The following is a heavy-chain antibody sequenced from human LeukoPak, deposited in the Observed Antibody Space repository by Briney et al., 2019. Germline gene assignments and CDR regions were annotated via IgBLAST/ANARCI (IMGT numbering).Heavy chain of an antibody. D-gene: IGHD2-15*01. Sequence: KSSETLSLTCTVSGGSISSYYWSWIRQPAGKGLEWIGRIYTSGSTNYNPSLKSRVTISVDTSKNQFSLTLTSVTAADTAVFYCARVDIRSGGNYGMDVWGQGTTVTVSS. J-gene: IGHJ6*02. CDR3: ARVDIRSGGNYGMDV. CDR1: GGSISSYY. V-gene: IGHV4-4*07. CDR2: IYTSGST.